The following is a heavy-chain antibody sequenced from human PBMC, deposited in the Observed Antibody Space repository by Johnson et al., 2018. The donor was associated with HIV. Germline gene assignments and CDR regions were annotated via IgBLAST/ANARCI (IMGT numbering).Heavy chain of an antibody. CDR1: GFTVSSHY. J-gene: IGHJ3*02. Sequence: VQLVESGGGLVQPGGSLRLSCAASGFTVSSHYMSWVRQAPGKGLEWVSVIYSGGSTYYTDSVKGRFTISRDNSKNTLYLQMNSLRAEDTAVYYCASVRGYSYGAHAFDIWGQGTMVTVSS. CDR2: IYSGGST. V-gene: IGHV3-66*01. CDR3: ASVRGYSYGAHAFDI. D-gene: IGHD5-18*01.